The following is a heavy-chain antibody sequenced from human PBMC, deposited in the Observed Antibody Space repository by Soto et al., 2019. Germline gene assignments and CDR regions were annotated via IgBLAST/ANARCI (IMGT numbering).Heavy chain of an antibody. V-gene: IGHV1-69*12. D-gene: IGHD5-12*01. CDR3: AIGNNRWLQLWYFYL. CDR1: GGTFSSYT. Sequence: QVQLVQSGAEVKKPGSSVTVSCKASGGTFSSYTISWVRQAPGQGLEWMGGIIPIFGTANYAQKFQGRVTIRADESKTTAYMELSSLRSEDTAVYYCAIGNNRWLQLWYFYLWGRGTLVTVSS. CDR2: IIPIFGTA. J-gene: IGHJ2*01.